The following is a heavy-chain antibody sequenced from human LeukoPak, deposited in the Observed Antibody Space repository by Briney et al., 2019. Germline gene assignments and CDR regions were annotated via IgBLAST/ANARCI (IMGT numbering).Heavy chain of an antibody. V-gene: IGHV1-46*01. D-gene: IGHD5-12*01. CDR3: ANQEWLRFNLNAFDI. CDR1: GYTLTSYY. J-gene: IGHJ3*02. Sequence: ASVKVSCKASGYTLTSYYMHWVRQAPGRGLEWMGIINPSGGSTNYAQKFQGRVTMTRDMSTRTVNMELSSLRFEDTAVYYCANQEWLRFNLNAFDIWGQGTMVTVSS. CDR2: INPSGGST.